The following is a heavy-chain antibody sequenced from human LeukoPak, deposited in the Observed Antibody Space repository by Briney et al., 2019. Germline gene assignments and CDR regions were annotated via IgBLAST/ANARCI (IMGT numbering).Heavy chain of an antibody. CDR3: ARTVVGITMVRGVIGGFDY. CDR2: ISYDGSNK. D-gene: IGHD3-10*01. Sequence: GRSLRLSCAASGFTFSSYAMHWVRQAPGKGLEWVAVISYDGSNKYYADSVKGRFTIPRDNSKNTLYLQMNSLRAEDTAVYYCARTVVGITMVRGVIGGFDYWGQGTLVTVSS. CDR1: GFTFSSYA. J-gene: IGHJ4*02. V-gene: IGHV3-30*04.